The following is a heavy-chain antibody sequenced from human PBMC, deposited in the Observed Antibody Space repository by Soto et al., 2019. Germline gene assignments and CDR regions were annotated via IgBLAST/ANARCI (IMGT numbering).Heavy chain of an antibody. CDR1: GGTFSSYI. V-gene: IGHV1-69*02. Sequence: ASVKVSCKASGGTFSSYIISWVRQAPGQGLEWMGRIIPILGIANYAQKFQGRVTITADKSTSTAYMELRSLRSDDTAVYYCARHSPYYYDSSGYYPTGWYFDYWGQGTLVTVSS. CDR2: IIPILGIA. J-gene: IGHJ4*02. CDR3: ARHSPYYYDSSGYYPTGWYFDY. D-gene: IGHD3-22*01.